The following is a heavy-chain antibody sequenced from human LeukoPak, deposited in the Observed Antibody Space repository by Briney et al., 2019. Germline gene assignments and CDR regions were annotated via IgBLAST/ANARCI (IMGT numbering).Heavy chain of an antibody. D-gene: IGHD3-10*01. CDR2: ISYDGSNK. V-gene: IGHV3-30*03. CDR1: GFTFSSYW. Sequence: GGSLRLSCAASGFTFSSYWMSWVRQAPGKGLEWVAAISYDGSNKFYADSVKGRFTISRDNPKNRLFLQMNSLRADDTAVCYCARGRSSMVRGVQGAFDIWGQGTMVTVSS. CDR3: ARGRSSMVRGVQGAFDI. J-gene: IGHJ3*02.